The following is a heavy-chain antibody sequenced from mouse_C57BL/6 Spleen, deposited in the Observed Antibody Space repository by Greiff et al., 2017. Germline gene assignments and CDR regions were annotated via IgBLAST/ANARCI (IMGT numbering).Heavy chain of an antibody. CDR2: IDPGSGST. J-gene: IGHJ4*01. D-gene: IGHD1-1*01. V-gene: IGHV1-55*01. CDR1: GYTFTSYW. CDR3: ARRYYGSSPWDY. Sequence: QVQLQQPGAELVKPGASVKMSCKASGYTFTSYWITGVKQRPGQGLEWIGDIDPGSGSTNYNEKFKSKATLTLDTSSSPAYMQLSSLTSADSAVYYCARRYYGSSPWDYWGQGTSVTVSS.